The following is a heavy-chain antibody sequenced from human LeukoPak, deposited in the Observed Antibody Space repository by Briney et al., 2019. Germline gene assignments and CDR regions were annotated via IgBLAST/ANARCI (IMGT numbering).Heavy chain of an antibody. CDR2: INSDGSST. CDR3: ARAKLAYYYYGMDV. J-gene: IGHJ6*02. Sequence: AGGSLRLSCAASGSAFSSYWMHWVRQAPGEGLVWVSRINSDGSSTSYADSVKGRFTISRDNAKNTLYLQMNSLRAEDTAVYYCARAKLAYYYYGMDVWGQGTTVTVSS. V-gene: IGHV3-74*01. CDR1: GSAFSSYW. D-gene: IGHD6-13*01.